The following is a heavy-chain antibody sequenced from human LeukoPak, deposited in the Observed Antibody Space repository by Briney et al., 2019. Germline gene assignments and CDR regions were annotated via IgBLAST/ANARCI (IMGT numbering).Heavy chain of an antibody. V-gene: IGHV3-23*01. J-gene: IGHJ4*02. Sequence: GGSLRLSCAASGFTFSSYAMSWVRQAPGKGLDWVSAISGSGGSTYYADSVKGRFTISRDNSKNTLYLQMNSLRAEDTAVYYCAKGYSGSYAPSLYFDYWGQGTLVTVSS. CDR3: AKGYSGSYAPSLYFDY. CDR2: ISGSGGST. D-gene: IGHD1-26*01. CDR1: GFTFSSYA.